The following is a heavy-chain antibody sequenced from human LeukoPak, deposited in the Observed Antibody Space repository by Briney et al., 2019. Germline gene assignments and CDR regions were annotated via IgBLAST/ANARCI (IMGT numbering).Heavy chain of an antibody. J-gene: IGHJ4*02. CDR1: GCSISSGYF. V-gene: IGHV4-38-2*02. Sequence: KASETLSLTCAVSGCSISSGYFWGWIRQPPGKGLEWIASIYHTGSTFYNPSLRSRVTISLDTSKNQFSLTLSSVTAADTAVYYCAREVPTRSPPDYWGQGALVTVSS. CDR2: IYHTGST. CDR3: AREVPTRSPPDY.